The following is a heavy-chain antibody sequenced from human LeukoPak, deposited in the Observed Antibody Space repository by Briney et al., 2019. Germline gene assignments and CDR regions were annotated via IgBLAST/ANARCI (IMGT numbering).Heavy chain of an antibody. D-gene: IGHD3-16*02. J-gene: IGHJ3*02. CDR2: IYHSGST. V-gene: IGHV4-38-2*02. Sequence: SETLSLTCTVSGYSISSGYYWGWIRQPPGKGLEWIGSIYHSGSTYYNPSLKSRVTISVDTSKNQFSLKLSSVTAADTAVYYCARGHNDYVWGSYRYKNAFDIWGQGTMVTVSS. CDR3: ARGHNDYVWGSYRYKNAFDI. CDR1: GYSISSGYY.